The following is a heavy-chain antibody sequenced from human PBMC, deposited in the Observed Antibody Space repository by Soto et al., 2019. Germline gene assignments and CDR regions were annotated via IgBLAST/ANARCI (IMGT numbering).Heavy chain of an antibody. D-gene: IGHD2-21*02. V-gene: IGHV4-34*01. CDR2: INHSGST. J-gene: IGHJ3*02. CDR1: GGSFSGYD. CDR3: ARCGGDCYGAFDI. Sequence: SETLSITCAAYGGSFSGYDWSWIRQPPGKGLEWIGEINHSGSTNYNPSLKSRVTISVDTSKNQFSLKLSSVTAADTAVYYCARCGGDCYGAFDIWGQGTMVTVSS.